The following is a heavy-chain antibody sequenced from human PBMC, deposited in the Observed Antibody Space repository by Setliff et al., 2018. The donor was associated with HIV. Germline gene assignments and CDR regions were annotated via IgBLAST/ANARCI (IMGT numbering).Heavy chain of an antibody. J-gene: IGHJ4*02. CDR3: ARRSGFALDY. CDR1: GGSFSGHY. Sequence: PSETLSLTCAVYGGSFSGHYWSWIRQPPGKGLEWIGETIHSGSTNYNPSLKSRVTISVDTSKNQFSLKLSSVTAADTAVYYCARRSGFALDYWGRGTLVTVSS. D-gene: IGHD5-12*01. V-gene: IGHV4-34*12. CDR2: TIHSGST.